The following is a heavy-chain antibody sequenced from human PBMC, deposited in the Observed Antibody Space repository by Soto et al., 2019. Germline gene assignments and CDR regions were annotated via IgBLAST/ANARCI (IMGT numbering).Heavy chain of an antibody. Sequence: GGSLRLSCAASGFTFSSYAMSWVRQAPGKGLEWVSAISGRGGSTYYADSVKGRFTISRDNSKNTLYLQMNSLRAEDTAVYYCARHKSEYSSSGSWFDPWGQGTLVTVSS. J-gene: IGHJ5*02. CDR2: ISGRGGST. CDR3: ARHKSEYSSSGSWFDP. D-gene: IGHD6-6*01. V-gene: IGHV3-23*01. CDR1: GFTFSSYA.